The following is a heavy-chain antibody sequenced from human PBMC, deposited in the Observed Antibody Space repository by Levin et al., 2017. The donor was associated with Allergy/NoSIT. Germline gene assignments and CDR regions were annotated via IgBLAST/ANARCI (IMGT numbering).Heavy chain of an antibody. CDR1: GFTFSTAW. Sequence: GESLKISCAASGFTFSTAWMSWVRQAPGKGLEWVGRIKSKTDGGTTHYAAPVKGRFTISRDDSENTLYLQMNSLKTEDTAVYYCTSDFDSSAYYFADYWGQGTLVTVSS. J-gene: IGHJ4*02. CDR3: TSDFDSSAYYFADY. CDR2: IKSKTDGGTT. D-gene: IGHD3-22*01. V-gene: IGHV3-15*01.